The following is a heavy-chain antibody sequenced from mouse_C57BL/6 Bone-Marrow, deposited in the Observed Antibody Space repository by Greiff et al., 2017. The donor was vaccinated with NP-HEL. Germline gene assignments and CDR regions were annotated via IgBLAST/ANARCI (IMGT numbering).Heavy chain of an antibody. D-gene: IGHD2-3*01. J-gene: IGHJ4*01. CDR1: GFTFSSYA. CDR2: ISRGGDYI. V-gene: IGHV5-9-1*02. Sequence: EVQGVESGEGLVKPGGSLKLSCAASGFTFSSYAMSWVRQTPEKRLEWVAYISRGGDYIYYADTVKGRFTISRDNARNTLYLQMSSLKSEDTAMYYCTRDEGLLRAMDYWGQGTSVTVSS. CDR3: TRDEGLLRAMDY.